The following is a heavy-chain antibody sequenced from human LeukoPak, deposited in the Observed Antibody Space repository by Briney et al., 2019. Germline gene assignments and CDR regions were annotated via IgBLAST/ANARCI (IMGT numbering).Heavy chain of an antibody. CDR3: ARDSHDSSGYYFY. Sequence: GASVKVSCKASGYTFIGYYMHWVRQAPGLGLEWMGWIRPNSGGTNYAQKFQGRVTMTRDTSISTAYMELSRLRSDDTAVYYCARDSHDSSGYYFYWGQGTLVTVSS. V-gene: IGHV1-2*02. CDR2: IRPNSGGT. CDR1: GYTFIGYY. D-gene: IGHD3-22*01. J-gene: IGHJ4*02.